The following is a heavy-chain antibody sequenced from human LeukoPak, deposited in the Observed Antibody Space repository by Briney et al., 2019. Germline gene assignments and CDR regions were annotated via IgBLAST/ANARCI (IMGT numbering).Heavy chain of an antibody. CDR2: MSPNSGDT. CDR3: ARGPPNWGYDY. J-gene: IGHJ4*02. V-gene: IGHV1-8*01. D-gene: IGHD7-27*01. CDR1: GYTFTSYD. Sequence: ASVKVSCKASGYTFTSYDFNWVRQATGQRPEWMGWMSPNSGDTGYAQKFQDRVTMTRSTSISTAYMELSSLRSEDTAVYYCARGPPNWGYDYWGPGTLVTVSS.